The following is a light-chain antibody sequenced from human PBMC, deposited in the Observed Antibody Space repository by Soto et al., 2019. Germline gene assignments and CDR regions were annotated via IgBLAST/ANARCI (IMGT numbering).Light chain of an antibody. V-gene: IGKV1-39*01. J-gene: IGKJ1*01. CDR1: QNIRNF. CDR3: QQSYITPRT. Sequence: DIQMTQSPSSMSASVGDRVTITCRASQNIRNFLNWYQHRLWKAPKLLIYDASRLYSGVPSRFSGSGSGTEFTLTISILQPEDFATYYCQQSYITPRTFGPGTKVDIK. CDR2: DAS.